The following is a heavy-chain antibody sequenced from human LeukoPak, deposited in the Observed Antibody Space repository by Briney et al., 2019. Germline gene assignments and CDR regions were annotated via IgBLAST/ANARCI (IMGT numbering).Heavy chain of an antibody. CDR1: GGSISSYY. CDR3: AKGGSSSWDHFDF. CDR2: IHYSGST. Sequence: SETLSLTCTVSGGSISSYYWSWIRQSPGKGLEWIGYIHYSGSTNYNPSLKSRVTISVDKSKNQFSLKLSSVTAADTAVYYCAKGGSSSWDHFDFWGQGTLVTVSS. J-gene: IGHJ4*02. D-gene: IGHD6-13*01. V-gene: IGHV4-59*12.